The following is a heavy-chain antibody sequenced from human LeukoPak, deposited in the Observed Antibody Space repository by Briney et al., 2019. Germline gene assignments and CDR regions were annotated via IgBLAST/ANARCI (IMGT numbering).Heavy chain of an antibody. Sequence: SETLSLTCSVSGGSISSSSYYWGWIRQPPGKGLEWIGSIYYSGSTYYNPSLKSRVTISVDTSKNQFSLKLSSVTAADTAGYYCARQRRYYDFWSGYYYNWFDPWGQGTLVTVSS. D-gene: IGHD3-3*01. V-gene: IGHV4-39*07. CDR2: IYYSGST. J-gene: IGHJ5*02. CDR3: ARQRRYYDFWSGYYYNWFDP. CDR1: GGSISSSSYY.